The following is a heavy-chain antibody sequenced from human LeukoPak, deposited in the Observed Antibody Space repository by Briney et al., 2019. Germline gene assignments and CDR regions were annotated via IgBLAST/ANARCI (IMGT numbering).Heavy chain of an antibody. Sequence: PETLSLTCTVSGGSISSYYWSWIRQPPGKGLEWIGYIYYSGSTNYNPSLKSRVTISVDTSKNQFSLKLSSVTAADTAVYYCARHRPGYCSGGSCYSVFFDCWGQGTLVTVSS. J-gene: IGHJ4*02. D-gene: IGHD2-15*01. CDR3: ARHRPGYCSGGSCYSVFFDC. CDR1: GGSISSYY. V-gene: IGHV4-59*08. CDR2: IYYSGST.